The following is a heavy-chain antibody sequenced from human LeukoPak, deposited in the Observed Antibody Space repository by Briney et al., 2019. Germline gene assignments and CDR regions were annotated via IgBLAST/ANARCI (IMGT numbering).Heavy chain of an antibody. CDR1: GFTFSSYS. J-gene: IGHJ4*02. CDR3: AKDLITTRPGSLDY. Sequence: PGGSLRLSCAASGFTFSSYSMNWVRQAPGKGLEWVSSISSSSSYIYYADSVKGRFTISRDNAKNSLYLQMNSLRAEDTAVYFCAKDLITTRPGSLDYWGQGTLVTVSS. D-gene: IGHD6-6*01. CDR2: ISSSSSYI. V-gene: IGHV3-21*01.